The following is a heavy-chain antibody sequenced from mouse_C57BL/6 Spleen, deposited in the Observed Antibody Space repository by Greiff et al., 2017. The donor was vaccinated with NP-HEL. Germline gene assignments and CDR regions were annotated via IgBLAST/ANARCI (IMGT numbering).Heavy chain of an antibody. V-gene: IGHV5-9*01. CDR2: ISGGGGNT. CDR3: ARHEGVEGYFDV. Sequence: DVHLVESGGGLVKPGGSLKLSCAASGFTFSSYTMSWVRQTPEKRLEWVATISGGGGNTYYPDSVKGRFTISRDNAKNTLYLQMSSLRSEDTALYYCARHEGVEGYFDVWGTGTTVTVSS. CDR1: GFTFSSYT. D-gene: IGHD1-3*01. J-gene: IGHJ1*03.